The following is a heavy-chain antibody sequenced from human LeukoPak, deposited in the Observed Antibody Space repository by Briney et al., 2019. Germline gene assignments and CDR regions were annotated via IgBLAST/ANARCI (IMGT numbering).Heavy chain of an antibody. CDR3: ARDRMISGSYYGGGDY. J-gene: IGHJ4*02. V-gene: IGHV1-46*01. Sequence: ASVKVSCKASGYTFTSYYIHWVRQAPGQGLEWVEIINPSGGSTSYAQKFQGRVTMTRDTSTSTVYMELSSLRSEDTAVYYCARDRMISGSYYGGGDYWGQGTLVTVSS. CDR2: INPSGGST. D-gene: IGHD1-26*01. CDR1: GYTFTSYY.